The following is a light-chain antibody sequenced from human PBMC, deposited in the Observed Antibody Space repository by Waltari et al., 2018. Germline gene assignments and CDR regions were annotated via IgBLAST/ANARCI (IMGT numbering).Light chain of an antibody. CDR1: QSVLYSSNNKNY. V-gene: IGKV4-1*01. Sequence: DIVVSQSPDSLAVSLGERATINCKSSQSVLYSSNNKNYLAWYQQKPGQPPKLFIYWASTRESGVPDRFSGSGSGTDFTLTISSLQAEDVAVYYCQQYYSTIFTFGPGTKVDIK. CDR3: QQYYSTIFT. CDR2: WAS. J-gene: IGKJ3*01.